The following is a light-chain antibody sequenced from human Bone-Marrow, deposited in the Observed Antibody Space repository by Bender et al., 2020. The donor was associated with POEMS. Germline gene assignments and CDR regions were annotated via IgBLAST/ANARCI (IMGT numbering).Light chain of an antibody. CDR3: SSYTISTSYV. CDR2: QVS. CDR1: SSDVGGYNF. Sequence: QSALTQPASVSGSPGQSITISCPGTSSDVGGYNFVSWYQQHPGKAPKLMIYQVSHRPSGISNRFSGSKSGNTASLTISGLQAEDEADYYCSSYTISTSYVFGNGTKVTVL. V-gene: IGLV2-14*01. J-gene: IGLJ1*01.